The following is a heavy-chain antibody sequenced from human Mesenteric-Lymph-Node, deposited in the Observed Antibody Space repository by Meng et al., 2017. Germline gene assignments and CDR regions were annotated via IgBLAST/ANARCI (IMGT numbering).Heavy chain of an antibody. J-gene: IGHJ3*02. V-gene: IGHV3-23*01. D-gene: IGHD3-10*01. CDR2: ISSSGSTI. CDR3: ARDLRLLWFGELFDAFDI. CDR1: GFTFSSYA. Sequence: GGSLRLSCAASGFTFSSYAMNWVRQAPGKGLEWVSYISSSGSTIYYADSVKGRFTISRDNSKNTLYLQMNSLRAEDTAVYYCARDLRLLWFGELFDAFDIWGQGTMVTVSS.